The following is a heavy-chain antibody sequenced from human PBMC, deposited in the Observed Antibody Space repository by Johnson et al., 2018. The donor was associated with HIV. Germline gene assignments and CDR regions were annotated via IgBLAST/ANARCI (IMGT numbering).Heavy chain of an antibody. CDR3: ARGQLWLLDDALDI. D-gene: IGHD5-18*01. CDR1: GFTFSGYG. V-gene: IGHV3-30*19. J-gene: IGHJ3*02. CDR2: VPDDGDNK. Sequence: QMQLVESGGGLVQPGWSLRLSCAVSGFTFSGYGMHWVRQAPGKGLAWVAVVPDDGDNKYYADSVKGRFTISRDNSKNTLYLQMNSLRAEDTAIYYCARGQLWLLDDALDIWGLGTMVTVSS.